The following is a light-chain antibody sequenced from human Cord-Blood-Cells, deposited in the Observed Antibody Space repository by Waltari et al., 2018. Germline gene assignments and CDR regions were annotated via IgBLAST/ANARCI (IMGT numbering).Light chain of an antibody. V-gene: IGLV2-23*01. Sequence: QFALTPLASVSGPPDRPTTISCTGTSGDVGGYNFFPWYQQHPGKAPKLMIYEGSKRPSGVSNRFSGSKSGNTASLTISGLQAEDEADYYCCSYAGSSTLVFGGGTKLTVL. CDR3: CSYAGSSTLV. J-gene: IGLJ3*02. CDR2: EGS. CDR1: SGDVGGYNF.